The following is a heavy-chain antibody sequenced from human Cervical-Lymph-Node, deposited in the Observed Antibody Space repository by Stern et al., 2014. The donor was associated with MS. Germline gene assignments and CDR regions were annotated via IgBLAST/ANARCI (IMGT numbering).Heavy chain of an antibody. CDR2: IIPILGTA. D-gene: IGHD2-2*02. CDR3: ARDGRHTYTYALDV. CDR1: GGTFNVYA. V-gene: IGHV1-69*01. J-gene: IGHJ6*02. Sequence: VPLVESGAEVKKPGSSVKISCKASGGTFNVYAINWLRQAPGQGLEWMGGIIPILGTANYAQKFQGRVTITADESTRTTSMQLSSLRSNDTAVYYCARDGRHTYTYALDVWGQGTTVTVSS.